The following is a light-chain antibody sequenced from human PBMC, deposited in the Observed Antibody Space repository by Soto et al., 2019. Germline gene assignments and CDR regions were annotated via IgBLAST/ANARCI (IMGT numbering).Light chain of an antibody. J-gene: IGKJ1*01. Sequence: AIRMTQSPSSLSASTGDRVTITCRASQGISSYLAWYQQKPGIAPKLLISAASTLQSGVPSRFSGSGSGTDFTLTISCLQSEDFATYYCQQYNSYRTFGQGTKVDIK. CDR2: AAS. V-gene: IGKV1-8*01. CDR1: QGISSY. CDR3: QQYNSYRT.